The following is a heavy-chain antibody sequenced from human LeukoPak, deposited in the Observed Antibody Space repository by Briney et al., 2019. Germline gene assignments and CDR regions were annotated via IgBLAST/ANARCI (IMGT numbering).Heavy chain of an antibody. CDR3: ARDVGYSYGYYAFDI. J-gene: IGHJ3*02. D-gene: IGHD5-18*01. CDR2: IYTSGSN. CDR1: GGSITTYY. Sequence: SETLSLTCTVSGGSITTYYWSWIRQPAGKGLEWIGRIYTSGSNNYNPSLKSRVTISVDTSKNQFSLKLSSVTAADTAVYYCARDVGYSYGYYAFDIWGQGTMVTVSS. V-gene: IGHV4-4*07.